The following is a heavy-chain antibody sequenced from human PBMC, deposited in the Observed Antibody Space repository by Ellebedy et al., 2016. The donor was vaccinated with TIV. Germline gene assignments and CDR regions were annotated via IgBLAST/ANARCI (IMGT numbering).Heavy chain of an antibody. V-gene: IGHV1-8*01. CDR1: GYTFTSYT. CDR2: MNPHSGDT. D-gene: IGHD4-23*01. J-gene: IGHJ4*02. CDR3: TREGGRGYGGIDD. Sequence: AASVKVSCKSSGYTFTSYTIHWVRQASGQGLEWMGWMNPHSGDTGYSLKFQGRVTMTTNRSVSTAYMELIRLASEDTAMYYCTREGGRGYGGIDDWGQGTLVTVSS.